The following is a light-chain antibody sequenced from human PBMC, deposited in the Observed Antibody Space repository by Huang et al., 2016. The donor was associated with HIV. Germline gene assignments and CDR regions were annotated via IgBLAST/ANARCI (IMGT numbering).Light chain of an antibody. Sequence: EIVMTQSPATLSVSPGDGATLSCRASESVSSNLAWYQQKPGQAPRLLIYGASPRAAGIPATFSGSGSGTEFSLTISSLQSEDFAFYHCQQYNTWPWTFGQGTKVEIK. CDR1: ESVSSN. J-gene: IGKJ1*01. CDR3: QQYNTWPWT. V-gene: IGKV3-15*01. CDR2: GAS.